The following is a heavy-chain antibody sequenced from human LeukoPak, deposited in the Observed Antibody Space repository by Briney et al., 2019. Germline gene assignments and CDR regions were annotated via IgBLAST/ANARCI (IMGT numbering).Heavy chain of an antibody. CDR2: IYYTGSN. J-gene: IGHJ3*02. D-gene: IGHD2-21*01. Sequence: SETLSLTCTVSGGSISDNYWSWIRQPPGKGLEWIGYIYYTGSNYYNPSLKSRVTISVDRSKNQSSLKLSSVTAADTAVYYCAGPYCGGDCPGVDIWGQGTMVTVSS. CDR3: AGPYCGGDCPGVDI. V-gene: IGHV4-59*08. CDR1: GGSISDNY.